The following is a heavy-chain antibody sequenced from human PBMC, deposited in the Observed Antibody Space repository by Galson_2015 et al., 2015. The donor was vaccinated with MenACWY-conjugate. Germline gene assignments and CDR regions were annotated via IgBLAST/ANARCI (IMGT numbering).Heavy chain of an antibody. J-gene: IGHJ4*02. CDR2: INSDGSSI. CDR3: TRRGDGANSGLNY. D-gene: IGHD4-23*01. V-gene: IGHV3-74*01. Sequence: SLRLSCAASGFTFSSYWMYWVRQVPGKRLVWVSHINSDGSSINYADSVKGRFTISRDNDKNTVYLQMNSLRAEDTAVYYCTRRGDGANSGLNYWGQGTLVTVSS. CDR1: GFTFSSYW.